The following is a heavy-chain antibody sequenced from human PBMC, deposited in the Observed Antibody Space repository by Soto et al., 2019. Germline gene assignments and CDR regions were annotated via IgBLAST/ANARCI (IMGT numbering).Heavy chain of an antibody. D-gene: IGHD6-13*01. CDR1: GFNFCSYS. J-gene: IGHJ4*02. V-gene: IGHV3-23*01. CDR3: ARGSSTWPD. Sequence: EVQLLESGGGLGQAGGSLRLSCATSGFNFCSYSISWVRQAPGKGLEWVSSISESGGTTYYADSVKGRFTISRDSSKNTLYLQMNSLRAEDTAIYYCARGSSTWPDWGQGTLVTVSS. CDR2: ISESGGTT.